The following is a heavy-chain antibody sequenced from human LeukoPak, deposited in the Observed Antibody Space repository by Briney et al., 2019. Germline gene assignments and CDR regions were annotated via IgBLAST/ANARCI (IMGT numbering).Heavy chain of an antibody. CDR3: AMFSSSWINAFDI. D-gene: IGHD6-13*01. CDR1: GGSFSDYY. CDR2: INHSGST. Sequence: SETLSLTCAVYGGSFSDYYWSWIRQPPGKGLEWIGEINHSGSTNYNPSLKSRVTISVDTSKNQFSLKLSSVTAADTAVYYCAMFSSSWINAFDIWGQGTMVTVSS. J-gene: IGHJ3*02. V-gene: IGHV4-34*09.